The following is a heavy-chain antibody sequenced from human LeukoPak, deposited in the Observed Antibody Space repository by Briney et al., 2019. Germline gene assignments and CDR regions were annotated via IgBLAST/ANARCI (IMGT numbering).Heavy chain of an antibody. CDR3: AKDRLRYFDWLDHFDY. Sequence: GGSLRLSCAASGFTFSSYAMSWVRQAPGKGLEWVSAISASGDSTYYADSVKGRFTISRDNSKNTLYLQMNSLRAEDTAVYYCAKDRLRYFDWLDHFDYWGQGTLVTVSS. V-gene: IGHV3-23*01. CDR1: GFTFSSYA. D-gene: IGHD3-9*01. CDR2: ISASGDST. J-gene: IGHJ4*02.